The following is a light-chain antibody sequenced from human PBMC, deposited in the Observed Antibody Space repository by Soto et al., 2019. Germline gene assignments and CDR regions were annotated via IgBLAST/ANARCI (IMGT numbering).Light chain of an antibody. CDR3: AAWDDTLNGVL. J-gene: IGLJ2*01. CDR1: SSNIGSNT. Sequence: QSVLTQPPSASGTPGQRVTISCSGSSSNIGSNTVNWYQQLPGTAPKLLIYSNNQRPSGVPDRFSGSKSGTSASLAISGLQSEDEADYYCAAWDDTLNGVLFGGGT. V-gene: IGLV1-44*01. CDR2: SNN.